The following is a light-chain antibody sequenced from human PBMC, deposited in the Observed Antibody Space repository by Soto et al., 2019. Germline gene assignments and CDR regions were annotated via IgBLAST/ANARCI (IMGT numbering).Light chain of an antibody. CDR3: QHYNSYSRT. J-gene: IGKJ1*01. CDR1: QSIDSW. V-gene: IGKV1-5*03. Sequence: DIQMTQSPSTLSASIGDRVTITCRASQSIDSWFAWYQQKPGKAPKLLIYMASSLQTGVPSSFSGSGSGTEFTLTFSSLQPDDFATYYCQHYNSYSRTFGQGTKVDVK. CDR2: MAS.